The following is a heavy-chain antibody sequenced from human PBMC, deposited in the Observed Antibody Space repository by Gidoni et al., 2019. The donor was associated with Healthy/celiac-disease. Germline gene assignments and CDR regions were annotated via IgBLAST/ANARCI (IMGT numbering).Heavy chain of an antibody. V-gene: IGHV1-18*01. CDR2: GNT. CDR3: ARDFYDSSGGDAFYI. J-gene: IGHJ3*02. Sequence: GNTNYAQKLQGRVTMTTDTSTSTAYMELRSLRSDDTAVYYCARDFYDSSGGDAFYIWGQGTMVTVSS. D-gene: IGHD3-22*01.